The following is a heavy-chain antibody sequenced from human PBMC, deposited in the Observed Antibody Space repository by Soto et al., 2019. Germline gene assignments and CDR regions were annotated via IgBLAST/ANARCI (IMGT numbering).Heavy chain of an antibody. CDR3: ARFARSCSGTTCYTRADV. Sequence: DSLSVSCPVSGVSVSRDTHFWSWIRQPPGKRLEWIGLIYSSGSTNYNPSLKSRVTMSVDTSKNQFSLKLRSVIVADTAVYHCARFARSCSGTTCYTRADVWGQGTTVTVSS. CDR2: IYSSGST. J-gene: IGHJ6*02. CDR1: GVSVSRDTHF. V-gene: IGHV4-61*01. D-gene: IGHD2-2*02.